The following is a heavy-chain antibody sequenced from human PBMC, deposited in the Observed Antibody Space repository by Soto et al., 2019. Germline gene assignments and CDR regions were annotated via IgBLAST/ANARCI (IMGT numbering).Heavy chain of an antibody. V-gene: IGHV3-30*04. CDR2: ISYDGSLK. CDR1: GFTFRTSA. J-gene: IGHJ6*04. CDR3: AREDVAGRPPPKYYHGLDV. Sequence: QVQLVESGGNMVQPGSSLRLSCAASGFTFRTSAMHWVRQAPGKGLEWVAFISYDGSLKYYAGSVRGRFSISRDNSNHTLHLQTISLRPADTAVYLCAREDVAGRPPPKYYHGLDVWGGGTTVTVSS. D-gene: IGHD6-6*01.